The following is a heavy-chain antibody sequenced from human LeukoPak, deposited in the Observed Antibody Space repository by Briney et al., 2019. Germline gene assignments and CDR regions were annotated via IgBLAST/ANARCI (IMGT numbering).Heavy chain of an antibody. CDR2: INPSGGST. J-gene: IGHJ4*02. D-gene: IGHD3-16*02. CDR1: GYTFTSYY. V-gene: IGHV1-46*01. CDR3: ARDGRGLYMITFGGVIAT. Sequence: GASVKVSCKASGYTFTSYYMHWVRQAPGQGLEWMGIINPSGGSTSYAQKFQGRVTMTRDTSTSTVYMELSSLRSEDTAVYYCARDGRGLYMITFGGVIATWGQGTLVTVSS.